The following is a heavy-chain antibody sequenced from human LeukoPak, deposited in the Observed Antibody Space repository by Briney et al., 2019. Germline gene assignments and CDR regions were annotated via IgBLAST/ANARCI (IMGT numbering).Heavy chain of an antibody. CDR2: INNDGSTT. CDR3: ARHSSGQPFDY. Sequence: SGGSLRLSCAASGFTSSSDWMHWVRQAAGKGLVWVSRINNDGSTTAYADSVKGRFTISRDNAKNSLYLQMNSLRAEDTAVYYCARHSSGQPFDYWGQGTLVTVSS. J-gene: IGHJ4*02. CDR1: GFTSSSDW. D-gene: IGHD6-19*01. V-gene: IGHV3-74*01.